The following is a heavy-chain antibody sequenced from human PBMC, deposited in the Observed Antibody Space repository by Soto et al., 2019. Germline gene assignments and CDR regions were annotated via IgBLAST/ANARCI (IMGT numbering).Heavy chain of an antibody. CDR3: XXGLPAGYSSSWFEY. CDR2: ISPNSGGT. V-gene: IGHV1-2*04. Sequence: QVQLVQSGAEVKKPGASVKVSCKASGYTFTGYYMHWVRQAPGQGLEWMGWISPNSGGTNYAQKFQGWVTMTRDTSISTAYMELKRLRSDDTAVYXXXXGLPAGYSSSWFEYWGQGTLVTVSS. D-gene: IGHD6-13*01. CDR1: GYTFTGYY. J-gene: IGHJ4*02.